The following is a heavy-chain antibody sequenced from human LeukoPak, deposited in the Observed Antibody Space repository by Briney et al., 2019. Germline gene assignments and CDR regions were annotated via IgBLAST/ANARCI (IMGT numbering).Heavy chain of an antibody. CDR3: ARRLATYYDFWSGYYTDYFDY. CDR2: INPNSGGT. CDR1: GYTFTGYY. Sequence: GASVKVSCKASGYTFTGYYMHWVRQAPGQGLEWMGWINPNSGGTNYAQKFQGRVTITRDTSISTAYMELRSLRSDDTAVYYCARRLATYYDFWSGYYTDYFDYWGQGTLVTVSS. D-gene: IGHD3-3*01. J-gene: IGHJ4*02. V-gene: IGHV1-2*02.